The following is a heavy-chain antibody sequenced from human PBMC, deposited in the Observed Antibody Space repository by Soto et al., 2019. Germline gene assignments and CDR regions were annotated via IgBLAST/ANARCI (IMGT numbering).Heavy chain of an antibody. V-gene: IGHV4-39*01. CDR2: VHDTGST. D-gene: IGHD6-6*01. J-gene: IGHJ4*02. CDR1: GGSVSLGGNY. CDR3: ARGLSSPSAAGV. Sequence: QLQLQESGPGLVKPSETLSLTCAVSGGSVSLGGNYWACIRQSPWKGLEWIGSVHDTGSTHYNPSLTSRVTISVDTSKNQFSLNVNSVTAADTAVYYCARGLSSPSAAGVWGQGTLVTVSS.